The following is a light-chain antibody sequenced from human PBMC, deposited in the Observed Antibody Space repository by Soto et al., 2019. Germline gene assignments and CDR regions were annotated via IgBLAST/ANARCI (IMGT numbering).Light chain of an antibody. Sequence: EIVLTQSPATLSLSPRERATLSCRASQSVSSYLAWYQQKPGQAPRLLIYDASNMATGIPARFSGSGSGTDFTLTISSLEPEDFAVYYCQQRSNWLWTFGQGTKVEIK. CDR1: QSVSSY. CDR3: QQRSNWLWT. J-gene: IGKJ1*01. V-gene: IGKV3-11*01. CDR2: DAS.